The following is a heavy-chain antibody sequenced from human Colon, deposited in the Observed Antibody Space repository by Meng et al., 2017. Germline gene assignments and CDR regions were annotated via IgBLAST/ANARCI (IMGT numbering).Heavy chain of an antibody. CDR1: GGSNGSVGCY. V-gene: IGHV4-31*03. CDR2: SSNSGSA. Sequence: QVPQQEPGPGVGRPSQTLSPICIASGGSNGSVGCYWSWIRQHPQKGMELIGYSSNSGSASHNPSLKRRVSISVDTSKNQFSLKMDTVTAADTALYYCARAGLHCYYFDFWGQGTLVTVSS. J-gene: IGHJ4*02. D-gene: IGHD2-21*01. CDR3: ARAGLHCYYFDF.